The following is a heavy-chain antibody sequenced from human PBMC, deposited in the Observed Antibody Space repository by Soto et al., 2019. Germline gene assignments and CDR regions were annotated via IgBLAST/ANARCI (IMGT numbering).Heavy chain of an antibody. CDR3: ARTRVTTSSGVFDI. CDR2: TKEDGSEK. J-gene: IGHJ3*02. Sequence: GGSLRLSCAASGFTFRSYWMSWVRQAPGKGLEWVANTKEDGSEKYYVASVKGRFTMSRDNAKNSLDLQMNSLRAEDTAVYYCARTRVTTSSGVFDIWGQGTMVTVSS. V-gene: IGHV3-7*01. CDR1: GFTFRSYW. D-gene: IGHD4-17*01.